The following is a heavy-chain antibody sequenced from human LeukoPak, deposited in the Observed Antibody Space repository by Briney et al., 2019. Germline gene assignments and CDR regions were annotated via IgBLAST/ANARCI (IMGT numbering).Heavy chain of an antibody. CDR3: ARNLDSSSWYYWFDP. Sequence: ASVKVSCKASGYTFTSYGISWVRQAPGQGLEWMGWISAYNGNTNYAQKLQGRVTMTTDTSTSTAYMELSSLRSEDTAVYYCARNLDSSSWYYWFDPWGQGTLVTVSS. CDR2: ISAYNGNT. D-gene: IGHD6-13*01. J-gene: IGHJ5*02. V-gene: IGHV1-18*01. CDR1: GYTFTSYG.